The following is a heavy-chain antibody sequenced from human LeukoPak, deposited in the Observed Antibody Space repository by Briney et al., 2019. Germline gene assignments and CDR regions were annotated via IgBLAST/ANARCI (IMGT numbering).Heavy chain of an antibody. Sequence: GASVKASCKASGYTFTGYYMHWVRQAPGQGLEWMGWINAGNGNTKYSQKFQGRVTITRDTSASTAYMELSSLRSEDTAVYYCARNGSGRGVAGFDYWGQGTLVTVSS. CDR1: GYTFTGYY. V-gene: IGHV1-3*01. CDR3: ARNGSGRGVAGFDY. J-gene: IGHJ4*02. D-gene: IGHD3-10*01. CDR2: INAGNGNT.